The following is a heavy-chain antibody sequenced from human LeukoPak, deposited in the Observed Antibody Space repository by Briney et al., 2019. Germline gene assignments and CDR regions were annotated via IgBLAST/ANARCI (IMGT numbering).Heavy chain of an antibody. CDR3: AKDPGYSSGWYFDY. Sequence: TGGSLRLSCAASGFSFSSFAMHWVRQAPGKGLEWVALILYDGSNKYYADSVKGRFTISRDNSKNTLYLQMNSLRAEDTAVYYCAKDPGYSSGWYFDYWGQGTLVTVSS. J-gene: IGHJ4*02. CDR2: ILYDGSNK. V-gene: IGHV3-30*18. CDR1: GFSFSSFA. D-gene: IGHD6-19*01.